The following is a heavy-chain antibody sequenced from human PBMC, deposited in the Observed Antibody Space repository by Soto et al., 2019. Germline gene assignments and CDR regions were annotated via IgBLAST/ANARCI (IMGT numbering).Heavy chain of an antibody. CDR1: GYTFTSYG. CDR3: ARRGYCSGGSCYYRVNWFDP. D-gene: IGHD2-15*01. CDR2: MNPNSGNT. J-gene: IGHJ5*02. Sequence: ASVKGSCKASGYTFTSYGISWVRQAPGQGLEWMGWMNPNSGNTGYAQKFQGRVTMTRNTSISTAYMELSSLRSEDTAVYYCARRGYCSGGSCYYRVNWFDPWGQGTLVTVSS. V-gene: IGHV1-8*02.